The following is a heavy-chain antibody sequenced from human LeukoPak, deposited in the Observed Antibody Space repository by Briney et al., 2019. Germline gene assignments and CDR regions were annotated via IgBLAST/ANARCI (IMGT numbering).Heavy chain of an antibody. J-gene: IGHJ3*02. CDR3: AKDRREFDAFDI. CDR2: IRYDGSNK. Sequence: GGSLRLSCAASGCTFSSDGMHWVRKAPGQGLGWVAFIRYDGSNKYYADSVKGRFTISRDNSKNTLYLQKHSLRAEDTAVYYCAKDRREFDAFDIWGQGTMVTVSS. V-gene: IGHV3-30*02. CDR1: GCTFSSDG. D-gene: IGHD2/OR15-2a*01.